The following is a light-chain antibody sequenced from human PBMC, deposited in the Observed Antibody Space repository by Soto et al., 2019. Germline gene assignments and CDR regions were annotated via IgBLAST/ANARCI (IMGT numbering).Light chain of an antibody. J-gene: IGKJ4*01. V-gene: IGKV1-9*01. CDR1: QGISNF. CDR3: QQLNSYPLT. CDR2: EAS. Sequence: DIHLTQSPSFLSVSVGDRVTITCRASQGISNFLAWYQQKPGKAPKLLIYEASTLQSGVPSRFSGSGSGTDFILTISSMLPEDFATYYCQQLNSYPLTFGGGTKVEIK.